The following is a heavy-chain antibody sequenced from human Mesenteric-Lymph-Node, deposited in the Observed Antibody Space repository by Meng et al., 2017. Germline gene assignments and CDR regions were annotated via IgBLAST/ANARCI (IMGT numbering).Heavy chain of an antibody. Sequence: SETLSLTCTVSGGSISSGGYYWSWIRQHPGKGLEWIGYIYYSGSTYYNPSLKSRVTISVDTSKNQFSLKLSSVTAADTAVYYCARGGLGKYQLPRPPWYFDLWGRGTLVTVSS. CDR1: GGSISSGGYY. CDR3: ARGGLGKYQLPRPPWYFDL. V-gene: IGHV4-31*03. J-gene: IGHJ2*01. CDR2: IYYSGST. D-gene: IGHD2-2*01.